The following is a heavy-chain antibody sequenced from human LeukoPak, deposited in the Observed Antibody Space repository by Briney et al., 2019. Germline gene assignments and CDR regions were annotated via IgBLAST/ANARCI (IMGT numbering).Heavy chain of an antibody. Sequence: GESLEISCKGSGYSFTNYWIGWVRQMPGKGLEWMGIIYPGDSDTRYSPSFQGQVTFSADKSISTTYLQGSSMKASDTAMYYCARLPGYCTGGSFYFDYWVQGTLATVPS. D-gene: IGHD2-15*01. J-gene: IGHJ4*02. CDR3: ARLPGYCTGGSFYFDY. CDR2: IYPGDSDT. V-gene: IGHV5-51*01. CDR1: GYSFTNYW.